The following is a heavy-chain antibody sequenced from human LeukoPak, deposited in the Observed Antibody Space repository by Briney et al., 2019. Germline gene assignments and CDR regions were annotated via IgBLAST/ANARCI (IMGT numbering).Heavy chain of an antibody. Sequence: GGSLRLSCAASGFTFSSYWMSWVRQAPGKGLEWVANIKQDGSEKYYADSVKGRFTISRDNAKNSLYLQMNSLRAEDTAVYYCARFKRAGSCRFDYWGQGTLVTVSS. J-gene: IGHJ4*02. CDR2: IKQDGSEK. V-gene: IGHV3-7*01. CDR3: ARFKRAGSCRFDY. D-gene: IGHD2-2*01. CDR1: GFTFSSYW.